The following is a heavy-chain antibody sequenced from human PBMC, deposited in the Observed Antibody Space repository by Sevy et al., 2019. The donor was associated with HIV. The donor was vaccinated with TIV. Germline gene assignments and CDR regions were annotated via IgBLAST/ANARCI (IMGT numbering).Heavy chain of an antibody. CDR3: VKDRSSGITVARGAYRARGDHLDF. V-gene: IGHV3-30*18. CDR1: GFNFRTSG. CDR2: ISYDGAHD. D-gene: IGHD3-10*01. Sequence: GGSLKLSCSASGFNFRTSGMHWVRQAPGKGLEWVALISYDGAHDDIADAVKGRFAISRDNSNNTLYLQMDSLRLEDTATYYCVKDRSSGITVARGAYRARGDHLDFWGQGTLVTVSS. J-gene: IGHJ4*02.